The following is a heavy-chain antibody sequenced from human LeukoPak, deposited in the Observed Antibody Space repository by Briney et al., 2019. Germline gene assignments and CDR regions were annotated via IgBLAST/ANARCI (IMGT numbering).Heavy chain of an antibody. D-gene: IGHD3-16*01. J-gene: IGHJ4*02. CDR2: INSDGSST. CDR3: ARARGPYDYVWGNTFDY. Sequence: GGSLRLSCAASGFTFSSYWMHWVRQAPGKGLVWVSRINSDGSSTSYADSVKGRFTISRDNAKNTLYLQMNSLRAEDTAVYYCARARGPYDYVWGNTFDYWGQGTLVTVSS. V-gene: IGHV3-74*01. CDR1: GFTFSSYW.